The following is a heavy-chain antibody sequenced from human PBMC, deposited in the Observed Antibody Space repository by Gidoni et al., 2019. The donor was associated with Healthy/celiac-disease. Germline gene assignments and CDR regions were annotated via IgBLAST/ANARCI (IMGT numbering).Heavy chain of an antibody. CDR1: GFTLSSYA. J-gene: IGHJ4*02. V-gene: IGHV3-23*01. CDR2: ISGSGGST. Sequence: EVQLLESGGGLVQPGGSLSLSCSASGFTLSSYAMSWVRQAPGQGLGWGSAISGSGGSTYYADAVKGRFTISRDNSKNTLYLQMNSLRAEDTAVYYCAKDTYDSSGYHDYWGQGTLVTVSS. D-gene: IGHD3-22*01. CDR3: AKDTYDSSGYHDY.